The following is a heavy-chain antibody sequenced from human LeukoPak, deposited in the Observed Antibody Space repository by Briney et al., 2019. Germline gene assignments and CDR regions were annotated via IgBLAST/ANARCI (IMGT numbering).Heavy chain of an antibody. D-gene: IGHD3-22*01. J-gene: IGHJ5*02. CDR2: IYYSGST. CDR1: GGSISSSSYY. Sequence: PSETLSLTCTVSGGSISSSSYYWGWIRQPPGKGLEWIGSIYYSGSTYYNPSLKSRVTISVDTSKNQFSPKLSSVTAADTAVYYCARHGVLADYYYDSSGYPQFDPWGQGTLVTVSS. V-gene: IGHV4-39*01. CDR3: ARHGVLADYYYDSSGYPQFDP.